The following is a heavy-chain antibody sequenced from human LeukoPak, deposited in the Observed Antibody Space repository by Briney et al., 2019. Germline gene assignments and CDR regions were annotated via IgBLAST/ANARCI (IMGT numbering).Heavy chain of an antibody. D-gene: IGHD4-17*01. V-gene: IGHV3-33*01. J-gene: IGHJ4*02. Sequence: GGSLRLSCAASGFTFSSYGMHWVRQAPGKGLEWVAVIWYDGSNKYYADSVKGRFTISRDNSKNTLYLQMNSLRAEDTAVCYCARGTYGDYGPTYYFDYWGQGTLVTVSS. CDR2: IWYDGSNK. CDR3: ARGTYGDYGPTYYFDY. CDR1: GFTFSSYG.